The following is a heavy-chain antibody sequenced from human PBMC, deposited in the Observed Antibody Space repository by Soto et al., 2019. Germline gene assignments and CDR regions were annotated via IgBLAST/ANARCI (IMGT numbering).Heavy chain of an antibody. CDR1: GGSISSGGYY. D-gene: IGHD3-10*01. CDR3: ARWETMVRGVIANWFDP. V-gene: IGHV4-31*03. CDR2: IYYSGST. J-gene: IGHJ5*02. Sequence: SETLSLTCTVSGGSISSGGYYWSWIRQHPGKGLEWIGYIYYSGSTYYNPSLKSRVTISVDTSKHQFSLKLSSVTAADTAVYYCARWETMVRGVIANWFDPWGQGTLVTVSS.